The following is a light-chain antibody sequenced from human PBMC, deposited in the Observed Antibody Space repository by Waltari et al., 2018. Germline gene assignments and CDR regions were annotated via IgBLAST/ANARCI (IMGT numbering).Light chain of an antibody. Sequence: EIVLTQSPATLSLSPGETATLSCRASQTIRTYLGWYQQKPGQAPRLLFFDASSRATGIPAKCRGTGSGTDFTLTVSDLEPEDFGIYYCQQRSIWPYTFGQGTRLEIK. J-gene: IGKJ2*01. CDR3: QQRSIWPYT. V-gene: IGKV3-11*01. CDR2: DAS. CDR1: QTIRTY.